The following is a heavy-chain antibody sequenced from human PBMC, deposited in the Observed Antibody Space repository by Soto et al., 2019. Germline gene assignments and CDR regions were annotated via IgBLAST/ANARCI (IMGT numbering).Heavy chain of an antibody. CDR2: IKQDGSER. CDR3: TRTISALPGDEY. D-gene: IGHD6-6*01. Sequence: EVQLVESGGGLFQPGGSLRLSCAASGFTFNRYWMGWVRQAPGKGPEWLANIKQDGSERYYVDSVKGRFTISRANVENSLFLQMNSLRAEDTAVYYCTRTISALPGDEYWGQGTLVTVSS. CDR1: GFTFNRYW. J-gene: IGHJ4*02. V-gene: IGHV3-7*01.